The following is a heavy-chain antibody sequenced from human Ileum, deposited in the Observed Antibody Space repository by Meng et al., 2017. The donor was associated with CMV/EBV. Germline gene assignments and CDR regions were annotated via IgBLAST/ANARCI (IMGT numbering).Heavy chain of an antibody. CDR2: ISDRGGST. Sequence: AASGFTFNRDVMTWVRQAPGKGLKWASAISDRGGSTYYADSVKGRFTVSRDNSTSTLYLQMSSLSAEDTAVYYCARAASTWAYYFDYWGQGTLVTVSS. CDR1: GFTFNRDV. CDR3: ARAASTWAYYFDY. V-gene: IGHV3-23*01. D-gene: IGHD5/OR15-5a*01. J-gene: IGHJ4*02.